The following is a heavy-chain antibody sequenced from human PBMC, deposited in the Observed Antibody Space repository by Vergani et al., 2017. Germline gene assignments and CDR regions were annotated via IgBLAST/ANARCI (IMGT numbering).Heavy chain of an antibody. D-gene: IGHD3-16*01. Sequence: QVQLQESVPGLVKPSGTLSLICSVFNYTMNSDYFWGWVRQPPGKGLGWMGSVSHSGCTWYNPSLNGRGTISIDMSKNQFFLKLRPVTAADTAVYYCVRQVFGCDSWGQGAPVTVSS. CDR1: NYTMNSDYF. CDR2: VSHSGCT. J-gene: IGHJ4*02. V-gene: IGHV4-38-2*02. CDR3: VRQVFGCDS.